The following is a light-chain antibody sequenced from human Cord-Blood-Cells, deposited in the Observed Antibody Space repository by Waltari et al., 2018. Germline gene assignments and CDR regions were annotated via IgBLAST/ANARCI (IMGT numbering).Light chain of an antibody. J-gene: IGKJ3*01. Sequence: DIVMPQSPDSLAVSLGEWATINCKSSQSVLYSSNNKNYLAWYQQKPGQPPKLLIYWASTRESGVPDRFSGSGSGTDFTLTISSLQAEDVAVYYCQQYYSTPTFGPGTKVDIK. CDR1: QSVLYSSNNKNY. CDR3: QQYYSTPT. V-gene: IGKV4-1*01. CDR2: WAS.